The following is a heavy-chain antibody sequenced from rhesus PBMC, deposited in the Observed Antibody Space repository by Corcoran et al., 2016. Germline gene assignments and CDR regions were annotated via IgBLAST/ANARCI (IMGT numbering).Heavy chain of an antibody. D-gene: IGHD4-23*01. CDR1: GYSFTSSW. Sequence: EVQLVQSGAEVKRPGESLKISCKTSGYSFTSSWISWVRQMPGKGLEWMGAIDPSASVTRYNPSFQGQVTISADKSISTAYLQWSRLKASDTATYYCATTLTVTTSWYFDLWGPGTPITISS. CDR2: IDPSASVT. J-gene: IGHJ2*01. V-gene: IGHV5-20*01. CDR3: ATTLTVTTSWYFDL.